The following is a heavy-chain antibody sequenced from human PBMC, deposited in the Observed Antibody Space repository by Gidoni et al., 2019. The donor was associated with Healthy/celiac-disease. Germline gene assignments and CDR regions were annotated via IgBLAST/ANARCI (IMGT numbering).Heavy chain of an antibody. V-gene: IGHV3-30-3*01. CDR3: ARDGHGGSYRGYFDL. CDR2: ISYDGSNK. J-gene: IGHJ2*01. CDR1: GCTFSSSA. Sequence: QVQLVESGGGVVQRGRSLRLSCAASGCTFSSSAMHWVRQAPGKGLEWVAVISYDGSNKYYADSVKGRFTISRDNSKNTLYLQMNSLRAEDTAVYYCARDGHGGSYRGYFDLWGRGTLVTVSS. D-gene: IGHD1-26*01.